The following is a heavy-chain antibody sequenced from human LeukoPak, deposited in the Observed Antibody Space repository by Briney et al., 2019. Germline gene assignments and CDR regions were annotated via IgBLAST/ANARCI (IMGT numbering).Heavy chain of an antibody. V-gene: IGHV4-39*07. D-gene: IGHD5-12*01. Sequence: SGTLSLTCTVSGGSYYWGWIRQPPGKGLEWIGSIYYSGSTYYNPSLKRRVTISVDTSKNQFSLKLSSVTAADTAVYYCATLPVDIVATIGTDAFDIWGQGTMVTVSS. J-gene: IGHJ3*02. CDR2: IYYSGST. CDR1: GGSYY. CDR3: ATLPVDIVATIGTDAFDI.